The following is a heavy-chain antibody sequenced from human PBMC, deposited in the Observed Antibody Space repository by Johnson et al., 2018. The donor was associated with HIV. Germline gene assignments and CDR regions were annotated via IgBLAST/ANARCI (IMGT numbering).Heavy chain of an antibody. CDR1: EFTFSSYA. CDR2: ISFDGSNK. CDR3: ARDWDYANAFDI. J-gene: IGHJ3*02. Sequence: QVQLVESGGGVVQPGRSLRLSCAASEFTFSSYAIHWVRQAPGKGLAWVAVISFDGSNKYYADSVKGRFTISRDNSKNTVFLQMNRLRTDDTAVYYCARDWDYANAFDIWGQGTMVTVSS. V-gene: IGHV3-30-3*01. D-gene: IGHD4-17*01.